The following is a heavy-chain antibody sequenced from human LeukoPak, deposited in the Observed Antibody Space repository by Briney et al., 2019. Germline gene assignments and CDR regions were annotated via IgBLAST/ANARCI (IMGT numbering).Heavy chain of an antibody. Sequence: GGSLRLSCAASGFNFRGYEMNWVHRAPGKGLQWLAYISSSGSSTYYADSVQGRFTISRDNAKNSLYLHMNSLRVDDTAVYYCVGEMDSGWYPYWGPGTLVTVSS. J-gene: IGHJ4*02. D-gene: IGHD6-19*01. CDR1: GFNFRGYE. CDR2: ISSSGSST. V-gene: IGHV3-48*03. CDR3: VGEMDSGWYPY.